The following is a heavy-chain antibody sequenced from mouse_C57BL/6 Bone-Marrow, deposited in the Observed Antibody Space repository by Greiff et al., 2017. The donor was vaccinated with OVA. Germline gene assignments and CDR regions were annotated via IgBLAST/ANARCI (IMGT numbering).Heavy chain of an antibody. CDR1: GFNIKDDY. CDR2: IDPENGDT. Sequence: VQLKESGAELVRPGASVTLSCTASGFNIKDDYMHWVKQRPEQGLEWIGWIDPENGDTEYASKFQGKATITADTSSNTAYLQLSSLTSEDTAVYYCTTTVSIYYDDYWGQGTTLTVSS. J-gene: IGHJ2*01. V-gene: IGHV14-4*01. D-gene: IGHD2-4*01. CDR3: TTTVSIYYDDY.